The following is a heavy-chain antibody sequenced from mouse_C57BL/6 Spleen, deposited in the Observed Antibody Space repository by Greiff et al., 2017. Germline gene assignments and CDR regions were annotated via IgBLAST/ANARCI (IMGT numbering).Heavy chain of an antibody. J-gene: IGHJ2*01. CDR1: GYTFTSYW. CDR3: ARGNYGSSSDY. Sequence: VQLQQPGAELVMPGASVKLSCKASGYTFTSYWMHWVKQRPGQGLEWIGEIDPSDSYTNYKQNFKGKSTLTVDKSSSTAYMQLSSLTSEDSAVYYCARGNYGSSSDYWGQGTTLTVSS. D-gene: IGHD1-1*01. CDR2: IDPSDSYT. V-gene: IGHV1-69*01.